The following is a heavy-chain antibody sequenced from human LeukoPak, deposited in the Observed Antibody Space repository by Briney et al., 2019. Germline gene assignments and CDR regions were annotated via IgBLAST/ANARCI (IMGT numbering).Heavy chain of an antibody. CDR2: INPNSGGT. CDR3: ARVIIAARPGAFDI. J-gene: IGHJ3*02. D-gene: IGHD6-6*01. V-gene: IGHV1-2*02. CDR1: GYTLTELS. Sequence: ASVTVSCKVSGYTLTELSMHWVRQAPGQGLQWMGWINPNSGGTNYAQKFQGRVTMTRDTSISTAYMELSRLISDDTAVYYCARVIIAARPGAFDIWGQGTMVTVSS.